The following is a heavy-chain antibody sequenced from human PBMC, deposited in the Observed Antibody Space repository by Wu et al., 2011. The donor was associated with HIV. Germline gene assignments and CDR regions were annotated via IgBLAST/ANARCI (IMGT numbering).Heavy chain of an antibody. V-gene: IGHV1-18*01. CDR3: ARDESWDIVVLPTAAFDY. J-gene: IGHJ4*02. Sequence: QIQLVQSGPEVKKLGASVKVSCKASGFSFSNYGFSWVRQAPGQGLEWMGWISAYNGDTNYAQKFQGRVTTTTDISTYTAFVELRSLRSDDTAVYYCARDESWDIVVLPTAAFDYWGQGTLVTVSS. CDR1: GFSFSNYG. CDR2: ISAYNGDT. D-gene: IGHD2-2*01.